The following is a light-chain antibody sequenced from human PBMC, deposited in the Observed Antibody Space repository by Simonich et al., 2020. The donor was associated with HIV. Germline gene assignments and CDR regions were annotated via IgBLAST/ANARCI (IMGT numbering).Light chain of an antibody. CDR3: QQYSFYYT. V-gene: IGKV1-5*03. Sequence: DIQMTQSPSTLSASVVDRVTITCRASQSISTWLAWYQQKPGKAPKLLVYKASSLESGVPSRFSGSGSGTEFTLTISSLQPDDFATYYCQQYSFYYTFGQGTKLEIK. J-gene: IGKJ2*01. CDR2: KAS. CDR1: QSISTW.